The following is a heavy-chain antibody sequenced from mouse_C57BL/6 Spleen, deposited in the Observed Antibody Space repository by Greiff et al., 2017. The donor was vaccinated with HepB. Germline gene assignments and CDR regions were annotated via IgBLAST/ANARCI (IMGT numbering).Heavy chain of an antibody. CDR3: AREEGWLLEEGYYFDY. V-gene: IGHV1-55*01. J-gene: IGHJ2*01. CDR1: GYTFTSYW. Sequence: LQESGAELVKPGASVKMSCKASGYTFTSYWITWVKQRPGQGLEWIGDIYPGSGSTNYNEKFKSKATLTVDTSSSTAYMQLSSLTSEDSAVYYCAREEGWLLEEGYYFDYWGQGTTLTVSS. D-gene: IGHD2-3*01. CDR2: IYPGSGST.